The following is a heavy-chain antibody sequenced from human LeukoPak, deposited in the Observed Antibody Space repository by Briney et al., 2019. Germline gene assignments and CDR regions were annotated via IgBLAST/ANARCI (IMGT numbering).Heavy chain of an antibody. CDR2: ISHTGTPV. J-gene: IGHJ6*02. D-gene: IGHD3-10*01. V-gene: IGHV3-48*04. Sequence: GGSLRLSCAASGFSFSSYSMNWVRQAPGKGLEWVSYISHTGTPVSYADSVKGRITISRDNARNSLYLQMYSLRAEDTAVYYCAIPPLSGTGSSRPLAGMDVWGQGTTVTVSS. CDR1: GFSFSSYS. CDR3: AIPPLSGTGSSRPLAGMDV.